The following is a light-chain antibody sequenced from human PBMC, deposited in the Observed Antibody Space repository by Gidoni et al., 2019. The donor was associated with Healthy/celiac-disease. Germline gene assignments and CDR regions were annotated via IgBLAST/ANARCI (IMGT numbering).Light chain of an antibody. J-gene: IGLJ2*01. CDR3: SSYTSSSTLGL. CDR2: DVT. CDR1: RSDVGGYNS. Sequence: QSALTQPASVSGSPGQSITISCTGTRSDVGGYNSVSWYQQHPDKAPKVLIYDVTNRPSGVSNRFSGSKSGNTASLTISGLQAEDEADYYCSSYTSSSTLGLFGGGTKLTVL. V-gene: IGLV2-14*01.